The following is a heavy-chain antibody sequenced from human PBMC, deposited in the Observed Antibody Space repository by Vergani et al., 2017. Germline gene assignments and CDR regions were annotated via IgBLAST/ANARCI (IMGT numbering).Heavy chain of an antibody. CDR3: ARPTTVTAYFDY. D-gene: IGHD4-11*01. Sequence: QVQLVQSGAEVKKPGASVKVSCKASGYTFTSYYMHWVRQAPGQGLEWMGIITPSGGSTSYAQKFQGRVTMTRDTSTSTVYMGLSSLRSEDTAVYYCARPTTVTAYFDYWGQGTLVTVSS. J-gene: IGHJ4*02. V-gene: IGHV1-46*01. CDR1: GYTFTSYY. CDR2: ITPSGGST.